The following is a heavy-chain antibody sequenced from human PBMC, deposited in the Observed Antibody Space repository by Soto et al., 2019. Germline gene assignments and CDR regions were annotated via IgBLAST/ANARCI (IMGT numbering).Heavy chain of an antibody. Sequence: QVQLVQTGAEVKKPGATVKGSCKASGYTFTTYGVSCVRQAPGQGLDWLGWISTYNGNTKYAERLQDRDTMTRDTTTSTAYMELRSLRSDDTAVYYCARRPTDYYDNSGNYFLDYWGQGTLVTVSS. CDR1: GYTFTTYG. J-gene: IGHJ4*02. CDR2: ISTYNGNT. V-gene: IGHV1-18*01. D-gene: IGHD3-22*01. CDR3: ARRPTDYYDNSGNYFLDY.